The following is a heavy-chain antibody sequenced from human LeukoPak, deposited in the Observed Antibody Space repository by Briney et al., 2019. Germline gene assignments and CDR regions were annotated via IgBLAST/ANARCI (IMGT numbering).Heavy chain of an antibody. D-gene: IGHD3-22*01. Sequence: GGSLRLSCAASGFSFSSYWMTRVRQAPGKGLEWVANIKRDGSQEHYVDSVKGRFTISRDNTKSSLYLQMNSLRAEDTAVYYCARDSSPQSGVYYFDAFDMWGQGTMVTVSS. CDR1: GFSFSSYW. V-gene: IGHV3-7*01. J-gene: IGHJ3*02. CDR3: ARDSSPQSGVYYFDAFDM. CDR2: IKRDGSQE.